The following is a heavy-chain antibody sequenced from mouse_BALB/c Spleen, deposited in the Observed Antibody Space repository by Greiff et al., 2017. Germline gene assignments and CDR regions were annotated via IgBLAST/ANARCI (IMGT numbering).Heavy chain of an antibody. V-gene: IGHV1S34*01. CDR2: ISCYNGAT. CDR3: ARCTYRYDDGWYFDV. CDR1: GYSFTGYY. Sequence: LVQTGASVKISCKASGYSFTGYYMHWVKQSHGKSLEWIGYISCYNGATSYNQKFKGKATFTVDTSSSTAYMQFNSLTSEDSAVYYCARCTYRYDDGWYFDVWGAGTTVTVSS. J-gene: IGHJ1*01. D-gene: IGHD2-14*01.